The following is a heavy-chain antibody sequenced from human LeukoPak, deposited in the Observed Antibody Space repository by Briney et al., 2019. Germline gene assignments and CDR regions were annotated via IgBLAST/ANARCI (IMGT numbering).Heavy chain of an antibody. D-gene: IGHD6-13*01. CDR1: GYTFTSYD. V-gene: IGHV1-3*01. CDR3: ARDYREQQLPSHFDY. Sequence: GASVKVSCKASGYTFTSYDINWVRQAPGQRLEWMGWINAGNGNTKYSQKFQGRVTITRDTSASTAYMELSSLRSEDTAVYYCARDYREQQLPSHFDYWGQGTLVTVSS. CDR2: INAGNGNT. J-gene: IGHJ4*02.